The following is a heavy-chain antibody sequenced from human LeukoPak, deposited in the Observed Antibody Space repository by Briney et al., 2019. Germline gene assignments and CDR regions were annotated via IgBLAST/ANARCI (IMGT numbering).Heavy chain of an antibody. J-gene: IGHJ3*02. D-gene: IGHD3-22*01. CDR1: GGSISSYY. V-gene: IGHV4-59*01. Sequence: SETLSLTCTVSGGSISSYYWSWIRQPPGKGLEWIGYIYYSGSTNYNPSFKSRVTISVDTSKNQFSLKLSSVTAADTAVYYCARADGNYYDSSGYYKLYYDAFDIWGQGTMVTVSS. CDR3: ARADGNYYDSSGYYKLYYDAFDI. CDR2: IYYSGST.